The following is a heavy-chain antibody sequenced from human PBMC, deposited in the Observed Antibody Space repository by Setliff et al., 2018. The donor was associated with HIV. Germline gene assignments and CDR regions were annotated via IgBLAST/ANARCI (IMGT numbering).Heavy chain of an antibody. J-gene: IGHJ4*02. CDR2: ISSSGTTT. D-gene: IGHD3-22*01. CDR1: GFTFSDYY. CDR3: AKELAASGLGYFDS. V-gene: IGHV3-11*01. Sequence: PGGSLRLSCAGSGSGGSGFTFSDYYMSWVRQAPGKGLEWLSYISSSGTTTYYADSVKGRFTISRDNAKNSVLLQMNSLRVEDTGEYYCAKELAASGLGYFDSWGRGILVTVSS.